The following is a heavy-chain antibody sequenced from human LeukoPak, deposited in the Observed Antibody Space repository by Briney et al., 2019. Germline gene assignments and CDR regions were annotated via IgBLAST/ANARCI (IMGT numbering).Heavy chain of an antibody. V-gene: IGHV4-61*02. Sequence: SETLSLTCTVSGGSISSGSYYWSWIRQPAGKGLELIGRIFTSGRTNYSPSLKSRVTISLDTSKNQFSLKLSSVTAADTAVYYCARDRLRWPKIDYWGQGTLVTVSS. J-gene: IGHJ4*02. CDR1: GGSISSGSYY. CDR3: ARDRLRWPKIDY. D-gene: IGHD4-23*01. CDR2: IFTSGRT.